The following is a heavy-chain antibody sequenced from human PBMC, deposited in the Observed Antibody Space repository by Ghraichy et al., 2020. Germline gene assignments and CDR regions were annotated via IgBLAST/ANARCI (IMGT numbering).Heavy chain of an antibody. V-gene: IGHV1-69*05. Sequence: SVKVSCKASGGTFSSYAISWVRQAPGQGLEWMGGIIPIFGTANYAQKFQGRVTITTDESTSTAYMELSSLRSEDTALYYCARVDTAEDYYYYYGMDVWGQGTTVTVSS. CDR3: ARVDTAEDYYYYYGMDV. D-gene: IGHD5-18*01. CDR1: GGTFSSYA. J-gene: IGHJ6*02. CDR2: IIPIFGTA.